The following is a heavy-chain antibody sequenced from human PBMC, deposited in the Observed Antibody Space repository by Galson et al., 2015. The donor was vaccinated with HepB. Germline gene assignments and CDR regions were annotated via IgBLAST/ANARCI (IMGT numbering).Heavy chain of an antibody. CDR3: AKGRRSLLDGMDV. CDR1: GFTFSSYA. V-gene: IGHV3-23*01. Sequence: SLRLSCAASGFTFSSYAMSWVRQAPGKGLEWVSAISGSGGSTYYADSVKGRFTISRDNSKNTLYLQMNSLRAEDTAVYYCAKGRRSLLDGMDVWGQGTTVTVSS. CDR2: ISGSGGST. J-gene: IGHJ6*02.